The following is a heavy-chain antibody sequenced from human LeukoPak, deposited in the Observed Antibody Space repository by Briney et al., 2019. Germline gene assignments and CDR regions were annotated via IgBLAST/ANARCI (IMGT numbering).Heavy chain of an antibody. CDR2: IYHSGST. Sequence: PSGTLSLTCAVSGGSISSSNWWSWVRQPPGEGLEWIGEIYHSGSTNYNPSLESRVTISVDKSKNQFSLKLSSVTAADTAVYYCARVKGGAKDYYGMDVWGKGTTVTVSS. J-gene: IGHJ6*04. D-gene: IGHD4/OR15-4a*01. CDR3: ARVKGGAKDYYGMDV. CDR1: GGSISSSNW. V-gene: IGHV4-4*02.